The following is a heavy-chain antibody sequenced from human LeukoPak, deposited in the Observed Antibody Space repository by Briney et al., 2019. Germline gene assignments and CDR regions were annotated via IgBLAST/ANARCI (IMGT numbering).Heavy chain of an antibody. CDR3: AKWGDYDVLTGYYVSDY. CDR2: ITGSGGNT. V-gene: IGHV3-23*01. D-gene: IGHD3-9*01. Sequence: GASLRLSCAASGFTFSNYAMSWVRQAPGKGLEWVSAITGSGGNTYYADSVKGRFTISRDNSKNTVFLQMNSLRAEDTAVYYCAKWGDYDVLTGYYVSDYWGQGTLVTVPS. J-gene: IGHJ4*02. CDR1: GFTFSNYA.